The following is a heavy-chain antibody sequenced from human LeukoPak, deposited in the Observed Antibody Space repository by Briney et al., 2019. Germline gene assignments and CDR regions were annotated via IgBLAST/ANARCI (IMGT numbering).Heavy chain of an antibody. CDR2: IIPIFGTA. CDR1: GGTFSSYA. V-gene: IGHV1-69*05. CDR3: ARERAHYYYYYMDV. J-gene: IGHJ6*03. Sequence: SVKVSCKASGGTFSSYAISWVRQAPGQGLEWTGGIIPIFGTANYAQKFQGRVTITTDESTSTAYMELSSLRSEDTAVYYCARERAHYYYYYMDVWGKGTTVTVSS.